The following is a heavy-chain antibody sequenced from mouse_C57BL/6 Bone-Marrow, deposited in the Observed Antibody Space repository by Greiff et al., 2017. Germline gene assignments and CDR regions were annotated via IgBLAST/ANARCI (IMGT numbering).Heavy chain of an antibody. J-gene: IGHJ2*01. V-gene: IGHV1-20*01. D-gene: IGHD2-9*01. CDR1: GYSFTGYF. Sequence: EVQGVESGPELVKPGDSVKISCKASGYSFTGYFMNWVMQSHGKSLEWIGRINPYNGDTFYNQKFKGKATLTVDKSSSTAHMELRSLTSEDSAVYYCASSYYGYEDFGYWGQGTTLTVSS. CDR3: ASSYYGYEDFGY. CDR2: INPYNGDT.